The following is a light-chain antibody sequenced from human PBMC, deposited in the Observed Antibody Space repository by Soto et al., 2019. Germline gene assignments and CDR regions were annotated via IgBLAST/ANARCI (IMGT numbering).Light chain of an antibody. Sequence: EIVLTQSPDTLSLSPGERATLSCRASQTVTSGYLAWYQQKPGQAPRLLIYGVSTGATVIPDRFSGSGSGTDFTLTISSLEPEDFAVYFCQVYGSSSKTFGQGTRVEIK. CDR3: QVYGSSSKT. J-gene: IGKJ1*01. CDR1: QTVTSGY. CDR2: GVS. V-gene: IGKV3-20*01.